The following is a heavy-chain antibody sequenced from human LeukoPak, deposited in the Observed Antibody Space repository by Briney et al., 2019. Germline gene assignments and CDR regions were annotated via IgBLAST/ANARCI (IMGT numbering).Heavy chain of an antibody. CDR2: ISYSGST. CDR3: AREGYYGSGSYYNLEMYYYMDV. D-gene: IGHD3-10*01. V-gene: IGHV4-39*07. CDR1: GGSISSSSYY. J-gene: IGHJ6*03. Sequence: SETLSLTCTVSGGSISSSSYYWGWIRQPPGKGLEWIGSISYSGSTCYNPSLKSRVTISVDTSKNQFSLKLSSVTAADTAVYYCAREGYYGSGSYYNLEMYYYMDVWGKGTTVTISS.